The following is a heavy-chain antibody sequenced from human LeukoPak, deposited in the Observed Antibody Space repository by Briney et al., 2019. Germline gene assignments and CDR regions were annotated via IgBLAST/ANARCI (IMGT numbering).Heavy chain of an antibody. V-gene: IGHV3-7*01. J-gene: IGHJ4*02. CDR1: GFTFSSYA. Sequence: GGSLRLSCAASGFTFSSYAMSWVRQAPGRGLEWVANIKQDGSEKYYVDSVKGRFTISRDNAKNSLYLQMNSLRAEDTAVYYCARDVVPAARFRAGYYFDYWGQGTLVTVSS. CDR3: ARDVVPAARFRAGYYFDY. CDR2: IKQDGSEK. D-gene: IGHD2-2*01.